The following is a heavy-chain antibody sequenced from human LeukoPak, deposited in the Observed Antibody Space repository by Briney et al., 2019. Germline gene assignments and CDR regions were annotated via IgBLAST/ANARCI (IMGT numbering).Heavy chain of an antibody. CDR2: INHSGST. Sequence: PSETLSLTCAVSGGSISSSNWWSWVRQPPGKGLEWIGEINHSGSTNYNPSLKSRVTISVDTSKNQFSLKLSSVTAADTAVYYCARRDYYDSSGYYYPLYFDYWGQGTLVTVSS. CDR1: GGSISSSNW. J-gene: IGHJ4*02. V-gene: IGHV4-4*02. D-gene: IGHD3-22*01. CDR3: ARRDYYDSSGYYYPLYFDY.